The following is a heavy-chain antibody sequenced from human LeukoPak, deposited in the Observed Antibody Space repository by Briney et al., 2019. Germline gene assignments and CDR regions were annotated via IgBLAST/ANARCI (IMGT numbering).Heavy chain of an antibody. V-gene: IGHV4-59*01. Sequence: SETLSLTCTVSGGPINNYYWSWIRQPPGEGLEWIGYISNGGTTNYNPSLKSRVTISVDKSKNQLSLKLGCVTAADTAVYHCVRLQPNTGEWAFDNWGQGTLVTVS. CDR2: ISNGGTT. CDR1: GGPINNYY. CDR3: VRLQPNTGEWAFDN. J-gene: IGHJ3*02. D-gene: IGHD1-1*01.